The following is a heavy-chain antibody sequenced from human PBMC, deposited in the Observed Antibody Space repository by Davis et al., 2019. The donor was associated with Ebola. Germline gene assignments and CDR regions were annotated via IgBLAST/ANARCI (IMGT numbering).Heavy chain of an antibody. CDR2: IYPGDSDT. CDR3: ARNLEPLPWDV. J-gene: IGHJ6*02. CDR1: GYSFTNYW. Sequence: GESLKISCKGSGYSFTNYWIGWVRQMPGRGLEWMGIIYPGDSDTRYSPSFQGHVTISADKSISTAYLQWSSLKASDTAMYYCARNLEPLPWDVWGQGTTVTVSS. V-gene: IGHV5-51*01. D-gene: IGHD1-1*01.